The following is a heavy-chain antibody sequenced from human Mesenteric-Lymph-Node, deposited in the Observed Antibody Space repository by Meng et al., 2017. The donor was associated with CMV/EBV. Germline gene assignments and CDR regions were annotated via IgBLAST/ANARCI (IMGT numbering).Heavy chain of an antibody. D-gene: IGHD4-17*01. CDR3: ARHEAVTTPFDY. CDR2: IYPGDSDT. V-gene: IGHV5-51*01. Sequence: CKGSGYTFSNYWIAWVRQMPGKGLEWMGIIYPGDSDTRYSPSFQGQVTISADKSISTAYLQWSSLKASDTAMYYCARHEAVTTPFDYWGQGTLVTVSS. J-gene: IGHJ4*02. CDR1: GYTFSNYW.